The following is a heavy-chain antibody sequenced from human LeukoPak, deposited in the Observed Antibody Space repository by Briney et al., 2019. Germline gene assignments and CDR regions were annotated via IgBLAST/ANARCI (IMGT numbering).Heavy chain of an antibody. CDR3: AFPYCSSTSCYLGAYYYYGMDV. CDR2: INAGNGNT. J-gene: IGHJ6*02. D-gene: IGHD2-2*01. CDR1: GYTFTSYA. V-gene: IGHV1-3*01. Sequence: ASVKVSCKASGYTFTSYAMHWVRQAPGQRLEWMGWINAGNGNTKYSQKFQGRVTITRDTSASTAYMELSSLRSEDTAVYYCAFPYCSSTSCYLGAYYYYGMDVWGQGTAVTVSS.